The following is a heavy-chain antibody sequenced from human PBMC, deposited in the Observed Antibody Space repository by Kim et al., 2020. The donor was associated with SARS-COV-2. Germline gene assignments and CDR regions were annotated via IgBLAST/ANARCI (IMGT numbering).Heavy chain of an antibody. D-gene: IGHD2-15*01. J-gene: IGHJ4*02. CDR2: LRSRVDGGTA. CDR3: TTDYERIGGLCDGDICYPAPR. CDR1: GFTFTRVW. V-gene: IGHV3-15*01. Sequence: GGSLRLSCAASGFTFTRVWLSWVRQAPGKGLEWVGRLRSRVDGGTADYAAPVKGRFTSSRDDSKDTLYLQMNGLTTEDTAVYYCTTDYERIGGLCDGDICYPAPRWGQGTLVTVSS.